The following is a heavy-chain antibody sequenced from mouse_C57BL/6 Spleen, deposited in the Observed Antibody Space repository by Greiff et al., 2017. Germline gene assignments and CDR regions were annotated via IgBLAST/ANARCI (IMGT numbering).Heavy chain of an antibody. V-gene: IGHV3-6*01. D-gene: IGHD3-3*01. CDR1: GYSITSGYY. CDR3: SRHSRDWYFDV. J-gene: IGHJ1*03. Sequence: VQLKESGPGLVKPSQSLSLTCSVTGYSITSGYYWNWIRQFPGNKLEWMGYISYDGSNNYNPSLKNRISITRNSSKNQFFLKLNSVTTEDSATYYCSRHSRDWYFDVWGTGTTVTVSS. CDR2: ISYDGSN.